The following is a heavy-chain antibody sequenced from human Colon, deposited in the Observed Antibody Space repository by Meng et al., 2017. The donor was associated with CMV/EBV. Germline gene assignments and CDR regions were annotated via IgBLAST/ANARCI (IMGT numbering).Heavy chain of an antibody. CDR2: INGDASSI. CDR1: GFSLSIYW. Sequence: GGSLRLSCEASGFSLSIYWMHWVRQVPGKGLVGVSRINGDASSIIYADSVKGRFTISRDNAKNSVYLEMNSLRAEDTAVYYCARDAFYSNYGDWYYYYYGMDVWGQGTTVTVSS. J-gene: IGHJ6*02. D-gene: IGHD4-11*01. CDR3: ARDAFYSNYGDWYYYYYGMDV. V-gene: IGHV3-74*01.